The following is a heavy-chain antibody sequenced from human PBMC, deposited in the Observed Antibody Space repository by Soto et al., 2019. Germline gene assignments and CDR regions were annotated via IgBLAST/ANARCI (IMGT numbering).Heavy chain of an antibody. J-gene: IGHJ6*02. D-gene: IGHD6-13*01. CDR1: VYTFTGYH. CDR2: INPNSGGT. Sequence: ASVKVSRKASVYTFTGYHRHWVRQAPGQGLAWMGWINPNSGGTNYAQKFQGRVTMTRDTSISTAYMELSRLRSDDTAVYYCASSLPTYSSSWLNYYYYYYGMDVWGQGTTVTVSS. V-gene: IGHV1-2*02. CDR3: ASSLPTYSSSWLNYYYYYYGMDV.